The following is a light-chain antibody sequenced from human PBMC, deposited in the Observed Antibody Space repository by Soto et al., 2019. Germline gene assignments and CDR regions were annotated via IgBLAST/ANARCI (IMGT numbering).Light chain of an antibody. Sequence: DIQMTQSPSTLSASAGDRVTITCRASQSITIWLAWYQQKPGKAPKLLIYDASTLESGVPSRFSGSGSGTEFTLTISSLQPEEFATYYCQQFQSFPITFGQGTRLEIK. J-gene: IGKJ5*01. CDR2: DAS. CDR1: QSITIW. CDR3: QQFQSFPIT. V-gene: IGKV1-5*01.